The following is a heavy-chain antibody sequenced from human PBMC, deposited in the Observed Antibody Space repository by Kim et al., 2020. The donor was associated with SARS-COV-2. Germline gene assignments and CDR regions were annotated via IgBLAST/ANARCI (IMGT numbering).Heavy chain of an antibody. J-gene: IGHJ3*02. Sequence: TNYTPSLKSRGTISLDTSKNQVSLRLNSVTAADTAVYYCARNNALDIWGQGTMVTVSS. CDR3: ARNNALDI. V-gene: IGHV4-59*01. CDR2: T.